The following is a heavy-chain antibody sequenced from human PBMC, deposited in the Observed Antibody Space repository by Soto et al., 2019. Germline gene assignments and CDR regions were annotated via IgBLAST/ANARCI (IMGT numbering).Heavy chain of an antibody. V-gene: IGHV4-59*01. CDR3: ARDQGNGGYCSGGSCPELLEYAFDI. CDR1: GGSISSYY. Sequence: SETLSLTCTVSGGSISSYYWSWIRQPPGKGLEWIGYIYYSGSTNYNPSLKSRVTISVDTSKNQFSLKLSSVTAADTAVYYCARDQGNGGYCSGGSCPELLEYAFDIWGQGTMVTVSS. D-gene: IGHD2-15*01. J-gene: IGHJ3*02. CDR2: IYYSGST.